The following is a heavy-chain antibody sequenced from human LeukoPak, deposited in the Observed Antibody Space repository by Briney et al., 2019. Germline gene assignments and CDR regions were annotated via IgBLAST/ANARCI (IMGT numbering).Heavy chain of an antibody. Sequence: GGSLRLSCVASGFTVGSSDMSWVRQAPGKGLEWVSVIYSGGTTSSADSVKGRFTISRDNSKNTLYLQMNSLRAEDTALYYCARDRRGYGGNFDYWGQGTLVTVSS. CDR3: ARDRRGYGGNFDY. J-gene: IGHJ4*02. D-gene: IGHD4-23*01. V-gene: IGHV3-66*01. CDR2: IYSGGTT. CDR1: GFTVGSSD.